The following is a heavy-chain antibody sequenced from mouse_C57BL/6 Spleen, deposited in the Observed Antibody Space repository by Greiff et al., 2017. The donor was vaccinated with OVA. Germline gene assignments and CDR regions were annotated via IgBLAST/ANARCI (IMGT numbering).Heavy chain of an antibody. Sequence: EVQLQQSGAELVRPGASVKLSCTASGFNIKDDYMHWVKQRPEQGLEWIGWIDPENGDTEYASKFQGKATITADTSSNTAYLQLSSLTSEDTAVYYCTTGGTTVGAEAYWGQGTLVTVSA. CDR2: IDPENGDT. CDR1: GFNIKDDY. J-gene: IGHJ3*01. V-gene: IGHV14-4*01. CDR3: TTGGTTVGAEAY. D-gene: IGHD1-1*01.